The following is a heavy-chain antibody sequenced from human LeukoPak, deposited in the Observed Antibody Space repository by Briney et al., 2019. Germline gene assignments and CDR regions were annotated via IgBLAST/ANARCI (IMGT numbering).Heavy chain of an antibody. CDR2: INPNSGGT. D-gene: IGHD3-22*01. V-gene: IGHV1-2*04. Sequence: GASVKVSCKASGYTFTGYYMHWVRQAPGQGLEWMGWINPNSGGTNYAQKFQGWVTMTRDTSITTAYMELRRLRSDDTAVYYCARTYYYDSSGANDAFDIWGQGTMVTVSS. CDR3: ARTYYYDSSGANDAFDI. CDR1: GYTFTGYY. J-gene: IGHJ3*02.